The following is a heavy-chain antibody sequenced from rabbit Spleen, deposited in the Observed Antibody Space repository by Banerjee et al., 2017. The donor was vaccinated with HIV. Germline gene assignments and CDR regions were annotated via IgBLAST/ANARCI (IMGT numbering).Heavy chain of an antibody. CDR1: GFSFNSGYW. D-gene: IGHD1-1*01. CDR2: IYTGSTGNT. CDR3: ARDLVAVIGWNFSL. Sequence: QEQLEESGGGLVKPGASLTLTCRASGFSFNSGYWICWVRQAPGKGLEWIACIYTGSTGNTYYATWAKGRFSMSRTSSTTVTLQMTSLTAADTATYLCARDLVAVIGWNFSLWGPGTLVTVS. V-gene: IGHV1S45*01. J-gene: IGHJ4*01.